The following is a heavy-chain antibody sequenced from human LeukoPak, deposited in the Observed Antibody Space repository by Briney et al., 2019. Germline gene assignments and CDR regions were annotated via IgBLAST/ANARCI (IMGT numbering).Heavy chain of an antibody. J-gene: IGHJ4*02. V-gene: IGHV5-51*01. D-gene: IGHD1-20*01. CDR2: IFPVDSET. CDR3: ARALPGIDNWNEFDY. CDR1: GYIFISYW. Sequence: GASLQISCKASGYIFISYWIGWGRALPGKGLEGMGIIFPVDSETRYSPSFQGQISISVDNSISTAHLQWSSLKASDTAMYYCARALPGIDNWNEFDYWGQGTRVTVSS.